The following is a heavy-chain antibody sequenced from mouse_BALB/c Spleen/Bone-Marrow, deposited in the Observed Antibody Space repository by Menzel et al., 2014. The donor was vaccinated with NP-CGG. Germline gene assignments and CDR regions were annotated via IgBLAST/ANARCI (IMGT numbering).Heavy chain of an antibody. CDR2: ILPGNGST. Sequence: VKLMESGAELMKRGASVKISCKATGYTFSRYWIEWVKQRPGHGLEWIGEILPGNGSTNYNQKFKGKATFTADTSSNTAYMQLSSLTCEDSAVYYCARWGYGSRYVGYFDVWGAGATVTVSS. J-gene: IGHJ1*01. CDR1: GYTFSRYW. CDR3: ARWGYGSRYVGYFDV. V-gene: IGHV1-9*01. D-gene: IGHD1-1*01.